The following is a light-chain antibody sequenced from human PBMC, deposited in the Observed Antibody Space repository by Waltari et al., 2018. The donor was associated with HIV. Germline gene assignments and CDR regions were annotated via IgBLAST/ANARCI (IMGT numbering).Light chain of an antibody. V-gene: IGLV2-8*01. CDR2: EVT. Sequence: QSALTQPPSASGSLGHSVTIPCTGSSSNIGASDFVSWFQHHPPRPPKLLLYEVTRRPSTVSDRFSGSRSGNTAFLTVAGLQPDDEATYFCSSYGDSLRVLFGGGTNVTVL. CDR1: SSNIGASDF. CDR3: SSYGDSLRVL. J-gene: IGLJ3*02.